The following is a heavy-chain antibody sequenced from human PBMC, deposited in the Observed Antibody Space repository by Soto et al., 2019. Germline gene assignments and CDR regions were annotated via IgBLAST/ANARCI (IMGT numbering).Heavy chain of an antibody. Sequence: ASVKVSCKASGYTFTGYYMHWVRQAPGQGLEWMGWINPNSGGTNYAQKFQGWVTMTRDTSISTAYMELSRLRSDDTAVYYCARGSFGRLYYYMDVWGRGTTVTVSS. CDR1: GYTFTGYY. V-gene: IGHV1-2*04. J-gene: IGHJ6*03. CDR2: INPNSGGT. D-gene: IGHD3-10*01. CDR3: ARGSFGRLYYYMDV.